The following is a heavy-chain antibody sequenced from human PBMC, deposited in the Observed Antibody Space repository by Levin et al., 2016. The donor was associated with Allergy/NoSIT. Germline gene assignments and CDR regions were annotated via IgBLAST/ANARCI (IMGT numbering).Heavy chain of an antibody. CDR1: GGSFSGYY. J-gene: IGHJ5*02. Sequence: SETLSLTCAVYGGSFSGYYWSWIRQPPGKGLEWIGEINHSGSTNYNPSLKSRVTISGDTSKNQFSLKLSSVTAADTAVYYCVRVGYGGSKRELRGWFDPWGQGTLVTVSS. D-gene: IGHD1-26*01. CDR3: VRVGYGGSKRELRGWFDP. CDR2: INHSGST. V-gene: IGHV4-34*01.